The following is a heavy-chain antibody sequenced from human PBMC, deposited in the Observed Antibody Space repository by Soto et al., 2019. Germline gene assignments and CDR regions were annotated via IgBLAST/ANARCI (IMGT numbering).Heavy chain of an antibody. CDR1: GGTFSSYA. D-gene: IGHD3-10*01. Sequence: GASVKVSCKASGGTFSSYAISWVRQAPGQGLEWMGGIIPIFGTANYAQKFQGRVTITADESTSTAYMELSSLRSEDTAVYYCARVLPMVRGVTGLYYYYYGMDVWGQGTTVTVSS. CDR3: ARVLPMVRGVTGLYYYYYGMDV. CDR2: IIPIFGTA. V-gene: IGHV1-69*13. J-gene: IGHJ6*02.